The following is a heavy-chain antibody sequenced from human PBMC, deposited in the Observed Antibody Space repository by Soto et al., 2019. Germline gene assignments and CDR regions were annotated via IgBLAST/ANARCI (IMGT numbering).Heavy chain of an antibody. V-gene: IGHV4-39*01. D-gene: IGHD3-9*01. CDR1: GGSISSSSYY. Sequence: SETLSLTCTVSGGSISSSSYYWGWIRQPPGKGLEWIGSIYYSGSTYYNPSLKSRVTIPVDTSKNQFSLKLSSVTAADTAVYYCARLPRRYDILTGYYDYWGQGTLVTVSS. CDR3: ARLPRRYDILTGYYDY. J-gene: IGHJ4*02. CDR2: IYYSGST.